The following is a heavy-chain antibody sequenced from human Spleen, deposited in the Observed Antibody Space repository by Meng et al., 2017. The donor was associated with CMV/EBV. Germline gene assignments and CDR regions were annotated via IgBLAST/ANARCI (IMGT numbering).Heavy chain of an antibody. CDR1: GFIFSSFN. V-gene: IGHV3-43*01. Sequence: GGSLRLSCAVSGFIFSSFNKKWVRLAPGKGLEWVSLISWNGGSTNYADSVRGRFTISRDNSRNSLYLHMNSLRTDDTALYYCAKGYSSVWSSAEYFQHWGQGTLVPVSS. D-gene: IGHD6-19*01. J-gene: IGHJ1*01. CDR3: AKGYSSVWSSAEYFQH. CDR2: ISWNGGST.